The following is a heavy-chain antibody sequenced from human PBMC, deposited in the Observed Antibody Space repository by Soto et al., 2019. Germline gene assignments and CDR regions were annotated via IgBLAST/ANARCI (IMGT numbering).Heavy chain of an antibody. V-gene: IGHV4-39*01. Sequence: SETRCLTCNVSVGSVRSSGYYWAWIRQPPGKCLEWIGSLYSSGKTYRNPSLKSRVTMSDDTSKNQLSLRLSSVTAADTAVYYCARLILAFTEPVDYWGQGTLVTVSS. CDR1: VGSVRSSGYY. CDR3: ARLILAFTEPVDY. D-gene: IGHD2-15*01. CDR2: LYSSGKT. J-gene: IGHJ4*02.